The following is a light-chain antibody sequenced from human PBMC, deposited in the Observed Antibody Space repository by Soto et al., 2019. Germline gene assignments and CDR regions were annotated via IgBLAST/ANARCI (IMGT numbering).Light chain of an antibody. V-gene: IGLV1-40*01. CDR1: SSNIGAGFD. CDR2: YNS. CDR3: QSYDSRLSAVV. J-gene: IGLJ2*01. Sequence: QSVLTQPPSVSGAPGQRVTISCTGNSSNIGAGFDVHWYQQLPGTAPKLLIYYNSNRPSGVPDRFSGSKSGTSASLAITGLQAEDGTDYYCQSYDSRLSAVVFGGGTKVTVL.